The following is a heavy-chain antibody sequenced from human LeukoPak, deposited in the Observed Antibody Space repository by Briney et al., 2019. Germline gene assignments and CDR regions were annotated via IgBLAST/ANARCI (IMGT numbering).Heavy chain of an antibody. V-gene: IGHV3-7*03. Sequence: GGSLRLSCVDSGFTFSSHWMSWVRQAPGKGLEWVANINQGEGEKYYVDSVKGRFTISRDNAKKSLFLQMNSLRAEDTAVYYCARGRFIAGTTAYYFDYWGQGTLVAVSS. D-gene: IGHD1-26*01. CDR3: ARGRFIAGTTAYYFDY. CDR2: INQGEGEK. J-gene: IGHJ4*02. CDR1: GFTFSSHW.